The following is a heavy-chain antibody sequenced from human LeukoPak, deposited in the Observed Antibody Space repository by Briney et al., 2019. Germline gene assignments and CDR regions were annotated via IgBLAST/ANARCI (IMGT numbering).Heavy chain of an antibody. V-gene: IGHV4-59*01. CDR1: GVSISSYY. CDR3: ARDQTDYFDY. J-gene: IGHJ4*02. CDR2: IYYSGST. Sequence: PSETLSLTCTVSGVSISSYYWSWIRQPPGKGLEWIGYIYYSGSTNYNPSLKSRVTISVDTSKNQFSLKLSSVTAADTAVYYCARDQTDYFDYWGQGTLVTVSS.